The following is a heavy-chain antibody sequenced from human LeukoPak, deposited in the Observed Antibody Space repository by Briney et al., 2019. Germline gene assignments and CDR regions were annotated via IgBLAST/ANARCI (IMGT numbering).Heavy chain of an antibody. D-gene: IGHD1-1*01. V-gene: IGHV3-21*01. CDR3: AREDDPKPKYDY. Sequence: GGSLRLSCAASGFTFSTYTMNWVRQAPGKGLEWVSSLSSDWKYMYYANSVKGRFTISRDNAKNSLYLQMNSLRVEDTAMYFCAREDDPKPKYDYWGQGTLVTVSS. CDR2: LSSDWKYM. CDR1: GFTFSTYT. J-gene: IGHJ4*02.